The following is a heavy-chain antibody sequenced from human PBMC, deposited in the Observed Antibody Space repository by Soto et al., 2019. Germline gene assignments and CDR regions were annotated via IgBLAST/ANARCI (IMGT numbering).Heavy chain of an antibody. CDR1: GYTFARDG. D-gene: IGHD3-22*01. V-gene: IGHV1-3*01. CDR3: ARSCGYFFPFDG. Sequence: QVHLVQSGAEVKKPGASVKVSCKDSGYTFARDGMHWVRQAPGQRLDWLGWINAINGETKYSQRFQGRVTVTRDTSANTAFLELSSLKFEDTAVYYCARSCGYFFPFDGWGQGPLVTVAS. CDR2: INAINGET. J-gene: IGHJ4*02.